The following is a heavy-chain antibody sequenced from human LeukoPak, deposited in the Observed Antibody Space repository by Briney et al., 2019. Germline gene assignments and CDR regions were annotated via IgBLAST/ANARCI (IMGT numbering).Heavy chain of an antibody. J-gene: IGHJ6*03. Sequence: GGSLRLSCAASGFTFSRYGLLWVRQAPGKGLDVVTFIRYDGSNKNFADSVKGRFTIYRENSKNTLYLQMNSLGAEDMAVYYCAKARGVRGVIMRGSLLGYMDVWGKGTTVTVSS. D-gene: IGHD3-10*01. CDR3: AKARGVRGVIMRGSLLGYMDV. CDR1: GFTFSRYG. CDR2: IRYDGSNK. V-gene: IGHV3-30*02.